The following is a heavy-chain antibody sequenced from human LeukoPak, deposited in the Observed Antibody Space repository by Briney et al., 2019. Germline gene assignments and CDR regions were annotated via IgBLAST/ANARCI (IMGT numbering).Heavy chain of an antibody. V-gene: IGHV1-18*01. CDR1: GYTFTSYG. CDR2: ISAYNGNT. Sequence: GASVKVSCKASGYTFTSYGISWVRQAPGQGLEWMGWISAYNGNTNYAQKLQGRVTMTTDTSTSTAYMELRSLRSDDTAVYYCARETRYNWNLGAPDIWGQGTMVTVSS. J-gene: IGHJ3*02. D-gene: IGHD1-7*01. CDR3: ARETRYNWNLGAPDI.